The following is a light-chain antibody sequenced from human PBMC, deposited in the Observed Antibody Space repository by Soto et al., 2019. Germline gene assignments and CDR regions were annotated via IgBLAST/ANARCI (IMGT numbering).Light chain of an antibody. CDR2: AAS. CDR3: QQYMSYPVT. J-gene: IGKJ5*01. V-gene: IGKV1-16*02. CDR1: QDISSF. Sequence: DIQMTQSRSSLSASVGDRVTITCRASQDISSFLAWFQQKPGKAPKSLISAASSLQSGVPSKFSGSGSGTDFTLTIKSLQPEDFATYYCQQYMSYPVTFGQGTRLEIK.